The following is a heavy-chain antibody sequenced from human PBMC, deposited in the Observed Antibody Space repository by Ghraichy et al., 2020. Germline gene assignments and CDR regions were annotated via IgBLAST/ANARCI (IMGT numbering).Heavy chain of an antibody. J-gene: IGHJ4*02. CDR3: AKDRVEMATTYYFDY. V-gene: IGHV3-23*01. CDR2: ITGGGGNT. D-gene: IGHD5-24*01. Sequence: GESLNISCAASGFTFSNYAMGWVRQAPGKGLECVSLITGGGGNTYYADSVKGRFTISRDNSKNTLYLQMNSLRAEDTAVYYCAKDRVEMATTYYFDYWGQGTLVTVSS. CDR1: GFTFSNYA.